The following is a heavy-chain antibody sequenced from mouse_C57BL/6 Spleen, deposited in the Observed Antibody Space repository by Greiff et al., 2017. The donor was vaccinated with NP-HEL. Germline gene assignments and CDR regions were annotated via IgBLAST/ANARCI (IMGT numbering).Heavy chain of an antibody. J-gene: IGHJ2*01. CDR3: ARSITTVVAKGGYYFDY. D-gene: IGHD1-1*01. V-gene: IGHV1-82*01. CDR1: GYAFSSSW. Sequence: QVHVKQSGPELVNPGASVKISCKASGYAFSSSWMNWVKQRPGKGLEWIGRIYPGDGDTNYNGKFKGKATLTADKSSSTAYMQLSSLTSEDSAVYFCARSITTVVAKGGYYFDYWGQGTTLTVSS. CDR2: IYPGDGDT.